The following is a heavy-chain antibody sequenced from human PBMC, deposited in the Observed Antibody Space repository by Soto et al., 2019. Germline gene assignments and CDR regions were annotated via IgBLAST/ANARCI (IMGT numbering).Heavy chain of an antibody. V-gene: IGHV3-66*01. D-gene: IGHD1-1*01. J-gene: IGHJ4*02. CDR3: ARDGTYNWV. CDR1: GFTVSNNY. CDR2: IYSGGAT. Sequence: EVQLVESGGGWVQPGGSLSLSCAASGFTVSNNYMRWVRQAPGKGLEWVALIYSGGATYYADSVKGRFTISRDKSKNTLYLQMNSLRAEDTAVYYCARDGTYNWVGGQGILVTVSS.